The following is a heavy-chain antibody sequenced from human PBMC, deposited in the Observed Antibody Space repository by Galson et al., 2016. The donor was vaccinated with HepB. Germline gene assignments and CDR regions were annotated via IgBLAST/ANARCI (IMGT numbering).Heavy chain of an antibody. J-gene: IGHJ4*02. CDR3: VSGYDAHAYGY. V-gene: IGHV3-74*01. D-gene: IGHD2-15*01. Sequence: SLRLSCAVSGLSFTRYWMYWVRQAPGKGLVWVSHINLDGSITTYADSVKGRFTISRDNAKNTLDLQMNSLRAEDTAVYYCVSGYDAHAYGYWGQGTLVTVSS. CDR2: INLDGSIT. CDR1: GLSFTRYW.